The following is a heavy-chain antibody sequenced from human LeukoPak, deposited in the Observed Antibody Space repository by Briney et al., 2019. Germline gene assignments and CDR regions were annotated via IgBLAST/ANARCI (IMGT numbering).Heavy chain of an antibody. Sequence: GGSLRLSCAASGFTFSTFAMIWVRQPPGKGLEWVSSIFPSGGEIHYADSVKGRFTISRDNSKSTLSLQMNSLRAEDTAIYYCATYRHVQVPFECWGQGTLVTVSS. CDR1: GFTFSTFA. CDR2: IFPSGGEI. D-gene: IGHD2-8*02. V-gene: IGHV3-23*01. CDR3: ATYRHVQVPFEC. J-gene: IGHJ4*02.